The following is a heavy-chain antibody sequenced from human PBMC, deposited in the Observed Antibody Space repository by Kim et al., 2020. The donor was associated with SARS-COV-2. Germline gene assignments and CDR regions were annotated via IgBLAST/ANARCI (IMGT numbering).Heavy chain of an antibody. CDR2: IWYDGSNK. D-gene: IGHD3-10*01. CDR3: ARELGRLPYYFDY. CDR1: GFTFSSYG. V-gene: IGHV3-33*01. Sequence: GGSLRLSCAASGFTFSSYGMHWVRQAPGKGLEWVAVIWYDGSNKYYADSVKGRFTISRDNSKNTLYLQMNSLRAEDTAVYYCARELGRLPYYFDYWGQGTLVTVSS. J-gene: IGHJ4*02.